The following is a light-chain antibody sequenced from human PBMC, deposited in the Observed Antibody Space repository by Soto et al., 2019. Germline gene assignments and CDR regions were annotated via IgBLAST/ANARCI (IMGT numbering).Light chain of an antibody. Sequence: EIVMTQSPATLSVSPGEGATLSCRASQSVSSNLAWYQQKPGQAPRLLIYGASTRATGIPARFSGSGSGTEFPLTVSSLQSEDFAVYYCQQYNNWPFTFGTGTKVNI. CDR2: GAS. CDR1: QSVSSN. V-gene: IGKV3-15*01. J-gene: IGKJ3*01. CDR3: QQYNNWPFT.